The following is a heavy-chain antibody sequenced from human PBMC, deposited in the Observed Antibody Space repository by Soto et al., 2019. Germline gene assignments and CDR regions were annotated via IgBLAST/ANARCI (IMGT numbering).Heavy chain of an antibody. CDR2: IDRFASYS. Sequence: EVRLVESGGGLVKSGGSLRLSCAASGFIFSSYTMNWVRQAPGRGLEWVSNIDRFASYSWYAESVQGRFTVSRDNAGNSLSLQMNKLRAEETAVYYCARVGSTFSRGRIRGAHYGLDVWRSGTTVTVSS. D-gene: IGHD3-10*01. CDR1: GFIFSSYT. J-gene: IGHJ6*04. V-gene: IGHV3-21*01. CDR3: ARVGSTFSRGRIRGAHYGLDV.